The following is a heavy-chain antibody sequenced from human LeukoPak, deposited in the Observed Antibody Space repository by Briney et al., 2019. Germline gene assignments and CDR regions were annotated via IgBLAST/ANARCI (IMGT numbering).Heavy chain of an antibody. J-gene: IGHJ3*02. CDR1: GFTFSSYE. Sequence: TGGSLRLSCAASGFTFSSYEMNWVRQAPGKGLEWLSYISSSGSTIYYADSVKGRFTISRDNAKNSLYLQLNSLRAEDTAVYYCARAPGSSGYAFDIWGQGTVVNVSS. CDR3: ARAPGSSGYAFDI. D-gene: IGHD6-13*01. V-gene: IGHV3-48*03. CDR2: ISSSGSTI.